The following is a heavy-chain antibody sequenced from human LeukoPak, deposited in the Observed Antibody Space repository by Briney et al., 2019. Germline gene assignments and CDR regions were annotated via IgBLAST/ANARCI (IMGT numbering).Heavy chain of an antibody. Sequence: ASVKVSFKASGYTFTNYVVSWVRQAPGQGLEWMGWINAYNGDTHYAQNLQGRLTMPTDTSTSMAFMELRSLRPDDTAVYFCARWGLVAPGTYYYYYMDVWGRGTTVTVSS. V-gene: IGHV1-18*01. J-gene: IGHJ6*03. D-gene: IGHD2-2*01. CDR3: ARWGLVAPGTYYYYYMDV. CDR2: INAYNGDT. CDR1: GYTFTNYV.